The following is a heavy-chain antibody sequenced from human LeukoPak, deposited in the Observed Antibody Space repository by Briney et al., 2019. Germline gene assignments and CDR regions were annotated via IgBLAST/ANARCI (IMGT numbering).Heavy chain of an antibody. Sequence: SVKVSCKASGGTFSSYAISWVRQAPGQGLGWMGRIIPILGIANYAQKFQGRVTITADKSTSTAYMELSSLRSEDTAVYYCARYYYGSGSYYAFDYWGQGTLVTVSS. D-gene: IGHD3-10*01. CDR2: IIPILGIA. CDR1: GGTFSSYA. V-gene: IGHV1-69*04. CDR3: ARYYYGSGSYYAFDY. J-gene: IGHJ4*02.